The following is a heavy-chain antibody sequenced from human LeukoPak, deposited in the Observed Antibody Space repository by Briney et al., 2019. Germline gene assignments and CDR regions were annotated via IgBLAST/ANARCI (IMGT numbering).Heavy chain of an antibody. CDR1: GYTFTGYY. D-gene: IGHD3-3*01. CDR2: INPNSGGT. J-gene: IGHJ4*02. Sequence: GASVRVSCTASGYTFTGYYMHWVRQAPGQGLEWMGWINPNSGGTNYAQTFQGRVTMTRDTSISTAYMELSRLRSDDTAVYYCARDLRYYDFLYWGQGTLVTVSS. CDR3: ARDLRYYDFLY. V-gene: IGHV1-2*02.